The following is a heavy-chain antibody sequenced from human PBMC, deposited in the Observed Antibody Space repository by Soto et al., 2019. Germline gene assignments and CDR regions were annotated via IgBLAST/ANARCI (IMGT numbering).Heavy chain of an antibody. CDR2: IIPIFGTA. D-gene: IGHD3-22*01. J-gene: IGHJ4*02. V-gene: IGHV1-69*13. CDR3: ARGGTYYYDSSGYYRPFDY. CDR1: GGTFSSYA. Sequence: SVKVSCKASGGTFSSYAISWVRQAPGQGLEWMGGIIPIFGTANYAQKFQGRVTITADESTSTAYMELSSLRSEDTAVYYCARGGTYYYDSSGYYRPFDYWGQGTLVTVSS.